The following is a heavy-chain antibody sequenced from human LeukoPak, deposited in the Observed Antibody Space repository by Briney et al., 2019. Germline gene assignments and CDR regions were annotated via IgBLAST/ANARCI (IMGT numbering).Heavy chain of an antibody. V-gene: IGHV1-8*01. D-gene: IGHD6-19*01. J-gene: IGHJ4*02. CDR3: ARFPGIAVAGTDY. CDR1: GYTFASYE. Sequence: ASVKVSCKASGYTFASYEINWVRQATGQGLEWMGWMNPNSGNTGYAQKFQGRVTMTRDTSISTAYMELSRLRSDDTAVYYCARFPGIAVAGTDYWGQGTLVTVSS. CDR2: MNPNSGNT.